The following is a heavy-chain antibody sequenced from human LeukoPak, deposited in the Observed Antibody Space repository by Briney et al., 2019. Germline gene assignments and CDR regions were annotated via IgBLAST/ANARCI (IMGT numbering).Heavy chain of an antibody. CDR2: INPNGDRT. CDR1: GFTFSSYS. Sequence: GGSLRLSCAASGFTFSSYSINWVRQAAGKGLEWVSSINPNGDRTFHADFVKGRFTISRDNSKNTVSLHMNSLRAEDSAIYRCARAYDKAYDYWGQGTLVTVSS. CDR3: ARAYDKAYDY. D-gene: IGHD2-21*01. V-gene: IGHV3-23*01. J-gene: IGHJ4*02.